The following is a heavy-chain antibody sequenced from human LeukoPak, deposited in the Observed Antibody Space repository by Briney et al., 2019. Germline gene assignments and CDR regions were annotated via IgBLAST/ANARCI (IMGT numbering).Heavy chain of an antibody. D-gene: IGHD6-13*01. CDR2: INPNSGGT. Sequence: ASVTVSCMASGYTFTGYYMHWVRQAPGQGLEWMGWINPNSGGTNYAQKFQGRVTMTRDTSISTAYMELSRLRSDDTAVYYCARDYSSPPGVDFDDWGQGTLVTVSS. V-gene: IGHV1-2*02. CDR3: ARDYSSPPGVDFDD. J-gene: IGHJ4*02. CDR1: GYTFTGYY.